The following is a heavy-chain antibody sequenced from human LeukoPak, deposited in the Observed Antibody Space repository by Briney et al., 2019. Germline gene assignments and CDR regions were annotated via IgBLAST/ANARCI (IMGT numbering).Heavy chain of an antibody. CDR1: GGTFNNSA. V-gene: IGHV1-69*05. J-gene: IGHJ5*02. Sequence: SVKVSCKTSGGTFNNSAISWVRQAPGQGLEWLGGIMPLFGTAGYAQKFQGRVTITKDESTRTVYLELTSLTSDDTAVYYCARDVHGDYGSGWFDPWGQGTLVSVTS. D-gene: IGHD4-17*01. CDR2: IMPLFGTA. CDR3: ARDVHGDYGSGWFDP.